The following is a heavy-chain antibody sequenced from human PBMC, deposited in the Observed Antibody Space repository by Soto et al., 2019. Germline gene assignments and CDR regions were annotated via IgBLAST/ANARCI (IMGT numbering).Heavy chain of an antibody. Sequence: QVQLVQSGAEVKKPGSSVKVSCKASGGTFSSYAISWVRQAPGQGLEWMGGIIPIFGTANYAQKFQGRVTMTRDTSTSTVYMELSSLRSEDTAVYYCARGSYSGSQYYYYYYGMDVWGQGTTVTVSS. CDR2: IIPIFGTA. CDR3: ARGSYSGSQYYYYYYGMDV. V-gene: IGHV1-69*06. D-gene: IGHD1-26*01. CDR1: GGTFSSYA. J-gene: IGHJ6*02.